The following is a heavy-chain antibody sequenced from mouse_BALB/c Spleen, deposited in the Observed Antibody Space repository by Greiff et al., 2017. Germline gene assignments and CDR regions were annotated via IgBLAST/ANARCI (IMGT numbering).Heavy chain of an antibody. V-gene: IGHV1-69*02. CDR2: IDPSDSYT. CDR1: GYTFTSYW. D-gene: IGHD1-1*01. J-gene: IGHJ2*01. CDR3: ARRYYGTSFDD. Sequence: QVQLQQPGAELVKPGASVKLSCKASGYTFTSYWMHWVKQRPGQGLEWIGEIDPSDSYTNYNQKFKGKATLTVDKSSSTAYMQLSSLTSEDSAVYYCARRYYGTSFDDWGQGTTLTVSS.